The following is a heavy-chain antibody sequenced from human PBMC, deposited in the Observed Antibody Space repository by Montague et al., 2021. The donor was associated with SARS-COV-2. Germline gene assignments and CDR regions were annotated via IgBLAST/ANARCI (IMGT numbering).Heavy chain of an antibody. J-gene: IGHJ4*02. CDR2: VSPDGSDT. D-gene: IGHD5-24*01. V-gene: IGHV3-74*01. CDR3: ARGGRDDYHYPFDS. CDR1: GFTFSSYW. Sequence: SLRLSCAASGFTFSSYWMHWVRQVPGRGLVWVSRVSPDGSDTTYTDSVEGRFIISRDNVKDTLYLAMSSLRAEDTAVYFCARGGRDDYHYPFDSWGRGTLVTVSS.